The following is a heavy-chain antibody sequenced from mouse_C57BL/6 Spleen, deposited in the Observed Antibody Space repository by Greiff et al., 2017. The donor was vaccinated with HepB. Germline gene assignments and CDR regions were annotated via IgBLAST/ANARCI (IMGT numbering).Heavy chain of an antibody. V-gene: IGHV1-52*01. CDR1: GYTFTSYW. CDR2: IDPSDSET. Sequence: VQLQQPGAELVRPGSSVKLSCKASGYTFTSYWMHWVKQRPIQGLEWIGNIDPSDSETHYNQKFKDKATLTVDKSSSTAYMQLSSLTSEDSAVYYCALRLREDAMDYWGQGTSVTVSS. D-gene: IGHD3-2*02. J-gene: IGHJ4*01. CDR3: ALRLREDAMDY.